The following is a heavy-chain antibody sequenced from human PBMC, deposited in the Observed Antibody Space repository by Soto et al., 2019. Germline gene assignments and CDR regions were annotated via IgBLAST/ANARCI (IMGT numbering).Heavy chain of an antibody. CDR1: GGSISSSSYY. Sequence: QPQLQESGPGLVKPSETLSLTCTVSGGSISSSSYYWGWIRQPPGKGLEWIGSIYYSGSTYYNPSLKSRVTISVDTSKNQFSLKLSSVTAADTAVYYCARGPYSSGWYYFDYWGQGTLVTVSS. CDR3: ARGPYSSGWYYFDY. D-gene: IGHD6-19*01. V-gene: IGHV4-39*01. J-gene: IGHJ4*02. CDR2: IYYSGST.